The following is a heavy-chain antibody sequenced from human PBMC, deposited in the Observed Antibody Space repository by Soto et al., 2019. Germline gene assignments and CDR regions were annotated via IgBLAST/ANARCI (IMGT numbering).Heavy chain of an antibody. Sequence: QVQLQESGPGLVKPSQTLSLTCTVSGGSISSGGYYWSWIRQHPGKGLEWIGYIYYSGSTYYNPSLKIRVTISVGTSKNQFSLTLTFVPAADTALYYCASTPRDWAQGTPGPIST. V-gene: IGHV4-31*03. J-gene: IGHJ4*02. CDR1: GGSISSGGYY. CDR3: ASTPRD. CDR2: IYYSGST.